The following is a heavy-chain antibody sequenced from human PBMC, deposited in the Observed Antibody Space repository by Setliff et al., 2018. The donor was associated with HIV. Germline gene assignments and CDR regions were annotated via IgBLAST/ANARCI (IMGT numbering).Heavy chain of an antibody. V-gene: IGHV4-59*11. Sequence: KASETLSLTCTVSGGSISGHYWSWIRQTPGKGLEFIAYIYYTGRDTNYNPSLKSRVTISVDTSKNQFSLTLRSVSAADTAVYYCAKLSHVDTSLGITYHHFDFWGRGTLVTVSS. CDR1: GGSISGHY. J-gene: IGHJ2*01. D-gene: IGHD5-18*01. CDR3: AKLSHVDTSLGITYHHFDF. CDR2: IYYTGRDT.